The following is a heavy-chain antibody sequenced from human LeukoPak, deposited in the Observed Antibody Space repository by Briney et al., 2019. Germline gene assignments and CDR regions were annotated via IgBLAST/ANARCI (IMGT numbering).Heavy chain of an antibody. D-gene: IGHD2-21*02. CDR1: GGSISSHY. CDR3: ARARLLYWFDP. Sequence: PSETLSLTCTVSGGSISSHYWSWIRQPPGKGLEWIGYIYYSGSTNYNPSLKSRVTISVDTSKNQFPLKLSSVTAADTAVYYCARARLLYWFDPWGQGTLVTVSS. V-gene: IGHV4-59*11. CDR2: IYYSGST. J-gene: IGHJ5*02.